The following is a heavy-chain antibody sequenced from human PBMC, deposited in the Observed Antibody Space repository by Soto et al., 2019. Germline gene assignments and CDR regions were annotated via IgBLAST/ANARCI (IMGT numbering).Heavy chain of an antibody. J-gene: IGHJ4*02. CDR1: VFTVSDTY. V-gene: IGHV3-53*01. CDR2: IYSGDTA. Sequence: GGSLLLSCAASVFTVSDTYMSWVRQAPGKGLDWVSIIYSGDTANYIDSVKGRFSISKDTSKNTVYLQMNSLRVEDTAVYYCASSGSRCSGGRCYAVPVDHWGQGAMVTVSS. D-gene: IGHD2-15*01. CDR3: ASSGSRCSGGRCYAVPVDH.